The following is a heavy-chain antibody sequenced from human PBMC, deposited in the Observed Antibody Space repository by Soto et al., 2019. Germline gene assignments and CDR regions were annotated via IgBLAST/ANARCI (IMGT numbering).Heavy chain of an antibody. CDR2: ISSSSSYT. Sequence: LRLSCAASGFAFSDYYMSWIRQAPGKGLEWVSYISSSSSYTNYADSVKGRFTISRDNAKNSLYLQMNSLRAEDTAVYYCAAHPLSYYYDCSRDFDMWGQGTMVTVSS. CDR3: AAHPLSYYYDCSRDFDM. D-gene: IGHD3-22*01. J-gene: IGHJ3*02. V-gene: IGHV3-11*06. CDR1: GFAFSDYY.